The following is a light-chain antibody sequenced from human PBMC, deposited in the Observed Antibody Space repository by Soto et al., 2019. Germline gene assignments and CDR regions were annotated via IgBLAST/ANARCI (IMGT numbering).Light chain of an antibody. CDR2: DAS. V-gene: IGKV1-33*01. CDR3: QHDVNLSFP. J-gene: IGKJ3*01. Sequence: DIQMTQSPSSLSASVEDRVIITYQASQDISNYFNWYQQKPGKAPKLLIYDASNLETGVPSRFSGSGSGTDFTFTISSLQPEDIATYYFQHDVNLSFPFVPVTKVDIK. CDR1: QDISNY.